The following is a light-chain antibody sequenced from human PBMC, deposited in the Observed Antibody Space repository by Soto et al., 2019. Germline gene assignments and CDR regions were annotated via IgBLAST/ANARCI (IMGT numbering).Light chain of an antibody. CDR3: QQYNDSSAWT. CDR1: QGITNS. CDR2: AAS. V-gene: IGKV1-6*01. Sequence: AIQMTQSPPSLSASVGDRVTITCRASQGITNSLIWYQQKPGKAPKLLIYAASSLQTGVPPRFSGSGSGTHFALSISSLRPDDFASYYCQQYNDSSAWTFGQGTKVEIK. J-gene: IGKJ1*01.